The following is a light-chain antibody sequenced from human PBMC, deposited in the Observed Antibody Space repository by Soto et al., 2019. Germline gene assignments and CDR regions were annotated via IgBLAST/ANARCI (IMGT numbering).Light chain of an antibody. Sequence: DLQMTQFPSSLSASVGDRVTITCRASQNIRSYLNWYQQRPGKAPKLLLNAASILQSGVPSRFSGSGSETDFTLTISSLQPEDFATYYCQQTYSSPPTFGHGTKVEIK. CDR3: QQTYSSPPT. J-gene: IGKJ1*01. CDR2: AAS. V-gene: IGKV1-39*01. CDR1: QNIRSY.